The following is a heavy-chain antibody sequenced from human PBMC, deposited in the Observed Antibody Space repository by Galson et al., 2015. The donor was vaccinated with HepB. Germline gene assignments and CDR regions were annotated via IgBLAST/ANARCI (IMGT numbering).Heavy chain of an antibody. J-gene: IGHJ4*02. CDR2: INEDGSER. Sequence: SLRLSCAVSGFTFSSYWMSWVRQTPGKGLEWVAHINEDGSERYYVDSVEGRFTISRDNAKNSLFLQINSLRAEDTAVYYCGRSRTALFYWGQGALVTVAS. D-gene: IGHD2-21*02. CDR1: GFTFSSYW. V-gene: IGHV3-7*03. CDR3: GRSRTALFY.